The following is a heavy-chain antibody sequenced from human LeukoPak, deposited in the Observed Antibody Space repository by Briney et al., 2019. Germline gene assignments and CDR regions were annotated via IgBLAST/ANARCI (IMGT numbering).Heavy chain of an antibody. CDR2: INPNSGGT. Sequence: ASVKVSCKASGYTFTGYYMHWVRQAPGQGLEWMGWINPNSGGTNYAQKFQGRVTMTRDTSFSTAYMELSRLRSDDTAVYYCARHYYDSSGYYPALGYWGQGTLVTVSS. CDR3: ARHYYDSSGYYPALGY. J-gene: IGHJ4*02. D-gene: IGHD3-22*01. V-gene: IGHV1-2*02. CDR1: GYTFTGYY.